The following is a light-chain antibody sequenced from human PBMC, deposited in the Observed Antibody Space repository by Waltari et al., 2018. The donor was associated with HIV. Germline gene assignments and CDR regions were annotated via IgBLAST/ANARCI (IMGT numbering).Light chain of an antibody. CDR2: RSN. CDR3: AAWDASLSVWV. J-gene: IGLJ3*02. Sequence: QSVLTQPPSASGTPGQRVTISCSGSSSNIGSNYVYWYRQLPGTAPKLLIYRSNQRPSGVPDRFSGSKSGTSASLDISGLRSENEADYYCAAWDASLSVWVFGGGTKLTVL. CDR1: SSNIGSNY. V-gene: IGLV1-47*01.